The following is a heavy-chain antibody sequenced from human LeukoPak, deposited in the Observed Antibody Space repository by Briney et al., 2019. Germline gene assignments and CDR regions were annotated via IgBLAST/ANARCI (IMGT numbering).Heavy chain of an antibody. Sequence: PGGSLRLSCAASGFTVSSNYMSWVRQAPGKGLEWVTVIYSGGSTYYADSVKGRFTISRDNSKNTLYLQMNSLRAEDTAVYYCARAKQAEAELFDYWGQGTLVTVSS. CDR3: ARAKQAEAELFDY. J-gene: IGHJ4*02. D-gene: IGHD1-14*01. CDR2: IYSGGST. CDR1: GFTVSSNY. V-gene: IGHV3-53*01.